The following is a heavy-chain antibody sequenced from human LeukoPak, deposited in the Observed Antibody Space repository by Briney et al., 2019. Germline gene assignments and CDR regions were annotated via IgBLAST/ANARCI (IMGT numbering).Heavy chain of an antibody. D-gene: IGHD6-13*01. CDR3: AKRGPIADLRLGP. V-gene: IGHV3-48*01. CDR1: GFTFSSYS. J-gene: IGHJ5*02. Sequence: LTGGSLRLSCAASGFTFSSYSMNWVRLAPGKGLEWVSYISSSSSTIYYADSVKGRFTISRDNSKNTLYLQMNSLRAEDTAVYYCAKRGPIADLRLGPWGQGTLVTVSS. CDR2: ISSSSSTI.